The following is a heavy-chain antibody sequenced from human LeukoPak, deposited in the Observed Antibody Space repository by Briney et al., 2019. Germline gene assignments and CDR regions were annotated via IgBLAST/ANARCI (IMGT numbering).Heavy chain of an antibody. Sequence: GASVKVSCKASGGTFSSYAISWVRQAPGQGLEWMGGIIPIFGTANYAQKFQGRVTITTGESTSTAYMELSSLRPEDTAVYYCARGSSNYVGEYYYYMDVWGKGTTVTVSS. CDR2: IIPIFGTA. V-gene: IGHV1-69*05. CDR3: ARGSSNYVGEYYYYMDV. J-gene: IGHJ6*03. CDR1: GGTFSSYA. D-gene: IGHD4-11*01.